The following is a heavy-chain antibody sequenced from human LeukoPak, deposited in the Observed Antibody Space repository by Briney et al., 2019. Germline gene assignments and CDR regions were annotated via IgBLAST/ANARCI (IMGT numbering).Heavy chain of an antibody. V-gene: IGHV3-7*01. CDR2: IKQDGNEA. J-gene: IGHJ5*02. D-gene: IGHD2-2*01. Sequence: GASLRLSCVVSGFTFSNYWMTWVRQAPGKGLEWVASIKQDGNEAYYVDSVEGRFTSSSDNTKYSVYLQMDGLRAEDTAVYFCVSDRCSYCGSTNCYGCGWFDPWGQGTLVTVSS. CDR3: VSDRCSYCGSTNCYGCGWFDP. CDR1: GFTFSNYW.